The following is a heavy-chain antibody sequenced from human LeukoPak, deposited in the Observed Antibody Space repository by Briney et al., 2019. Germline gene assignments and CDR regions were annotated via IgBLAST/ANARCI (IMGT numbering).Heavy chain of an antibody. CDR1: GFTFSSYS. Sequence: PGGSLRLSCAASGFTFSSYSMNWVRQAPGKGLEWVSSISSSSSYIYYADSVKGRFTISRDNAKNSLYLQMNSLRAEDTAVYYCARDGGKIAVAPDYWGPGTLVTVSS. CDR3: ARDGGKIAVAPDY. V-gene: IGHV3-21*01. CDR2: ISSSSSYI. J-gene: IGHJ4*02. D-gene: IGHD6-19*01.